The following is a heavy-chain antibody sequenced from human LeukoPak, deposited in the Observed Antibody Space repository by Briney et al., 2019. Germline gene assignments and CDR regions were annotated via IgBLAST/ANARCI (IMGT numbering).Heavy chain of an antibody. CDR2: IHYDGSNK. CDR1: GFIFSMFG. Sequence: GESLRLSCEASGFIFSMFGMHWVRQAPGKGLEWVAFIHYDGSNKYYGDSVKGRFTISRDNSKNTLYLEMKSLRAEDTAVYSCAKRDYLDVWGKGTTFTVSS. CDR3: AKRDYLDV. J-gene: IGHJ6*04. V-gene: IGHV3-30*02. D-gene: IGHD4/OR15-4a*01.